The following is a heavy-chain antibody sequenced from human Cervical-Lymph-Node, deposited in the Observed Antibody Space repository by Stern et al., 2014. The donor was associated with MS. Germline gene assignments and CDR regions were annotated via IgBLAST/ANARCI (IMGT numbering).Heavy chain of an antibody. CDR1: GYTFTHYG. V-gene: IGHV7-4-1*02. CDR3: ARLRVGNITRDY. J-gene: IGHJ4*02. CDR2: IKPNSGIP. D-gene: IGHD1-26*01. Sequence: QVQLVQSGAELKKPGASVKVSCKASGYTFTHYGINWVRQAPGHGLEWMGWIKPNSGIPTYAQDFQGRFAFTFEASVSTAYLHISSLKADDTAIYYCARLRVGNITRDYWGPGTLVTVSS.